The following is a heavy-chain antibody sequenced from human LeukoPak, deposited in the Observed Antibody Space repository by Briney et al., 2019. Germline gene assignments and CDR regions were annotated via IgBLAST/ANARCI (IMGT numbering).Heavy chain of an antibody. J-gene: IGHJ4*02. D-gene: IGHD6-19*01. CDR3: ARIAVAGNHY. CDR1: GFTFSSYA. V-gene: IGHV3-30-3*01. CDR2: IPYDGSNK. Sequence: GGSLRPSCAASGFTFSSYAMHWVRQAPGKGLEWVAVIPYDGSNKYYADSVKGRFTISRDNSKNTLYLQMNSLRAEDTAVYYCARIAVAGNHYWGQGTLVTVSS.